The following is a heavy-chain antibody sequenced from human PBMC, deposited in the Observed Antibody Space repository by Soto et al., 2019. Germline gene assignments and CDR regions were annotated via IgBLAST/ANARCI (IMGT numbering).Heavy chain of an antibody. D-gene: IGHD2-15*01. CDR3: AGKVCSGGSCYSGSFDY. Sequence: QVQLQESGPGLVKPSETLSLTCTVSGGSISSYYWSWIRQPPGKGLEWIGYIYYSGSTNYNPSLKSQVTISVDTSKNQFSLKLSSVTAADTAVYYCAGKVCSGGSCYSGSFDYWGQGTLVTVSS. CDR2: IYYSGST. CDR1: GGSISSYY. J-gene: IGHJ4*02. V-gene: IGHV4-59*08.